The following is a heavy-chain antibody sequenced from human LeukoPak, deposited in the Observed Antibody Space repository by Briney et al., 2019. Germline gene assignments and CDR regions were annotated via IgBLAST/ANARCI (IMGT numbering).Heavy chain of an antibody. CDR3: ARGRSTFDY. J-gene: IGHJ4*02. CDR2: INWNGGSI. Sequence: GGSLRLSCAVSGFTFYDYGMSWVRQAPGKGLEWVSGINWNGGSIGYADSVKGRFTISRDNVKNSLYLQMNSLRAEDTALYYCARGRSTFDYWGQGPLVTVSS. V-gene: IGHV3-20*04. D-gene: IGHD2-2*01. CDR1: GFTFYDYG.